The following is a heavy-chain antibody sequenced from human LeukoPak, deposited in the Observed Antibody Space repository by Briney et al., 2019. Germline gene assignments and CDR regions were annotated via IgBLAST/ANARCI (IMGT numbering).Heavy chain of an antibody. V-gene: IGHV3-23*01. D-gene: IGHD3-10*01. CDR1: GITLSNYG. CDR2: LSGSGGT. J-gene: IGHJ4*02. CDR3: AKRGVVIRVFLVGFHKEAYYFDS. Sequence: GGSLRLSCAVSGITLSNYGMSWVRQAPGKGLEWVAGLSGSGGTNYADSVQGRFTISRDNPKNTLYLQMNSLRAEDTAVYFCAKRGVVIRVFLVGFHKEAYYFDSWGQGALVTVSS.